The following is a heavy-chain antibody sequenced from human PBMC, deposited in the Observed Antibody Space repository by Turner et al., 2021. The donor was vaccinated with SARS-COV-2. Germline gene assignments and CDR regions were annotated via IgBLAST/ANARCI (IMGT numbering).Heavy chain of an antibody. CDR1: GFTFSDYW. Sequence: EVQLLELGGGLVQLGGALRPSCAASGFTFSDYWMTWVRQAPGKGLEWVANIRHDGIEKNYVDSVKGRFTISRDNAKNSVFLQMNSLRDEDTALYYCARGTVADHWGQGTQVTVSS. V-gene: IGHV3-7*04. CDR3: ARGTVADH. J-gene: IGHJ5*02. CDR2: IRHDGIEK. D-gene: IGHD6-19*01.